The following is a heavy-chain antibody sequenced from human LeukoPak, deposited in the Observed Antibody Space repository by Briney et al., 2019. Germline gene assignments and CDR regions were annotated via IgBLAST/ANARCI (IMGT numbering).Heavy chain of an antibody. CDR1: GYTFTTYW. D-gene: IGHD6-19*01. CDR3: ARSSSGSPYYFDY. V-gene: IGHV5-51*01. Sequence: GESLKISCKGSGYTFTTYWIGWVRQMPGKGLEYMGIIYPGDSDTRYSPSFQGQVTISADKSISTAYLQWSSLKASDTAMYYCARSSSGSPYYFDYWGQGTLVTVSS. CDR2: IYPGDSDT. J-gene: IGHJ4*02.